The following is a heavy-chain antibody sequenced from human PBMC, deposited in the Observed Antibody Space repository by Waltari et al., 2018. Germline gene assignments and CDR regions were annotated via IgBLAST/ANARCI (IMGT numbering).Heavy chain of an antibody. CDR3: ARGQYTYYDFWSGYSS. J-gene: IGHJ4*02. D-gene: IGHD3-3*01. V-gene: IGHV4-61*02. Sequence: QVQLQESGPGLVKPSQTLSLTCTVSGGSISSGSYSWSCNRQPAGKGLEWIGRIYTSGSTNYNPSLKSRVTISVDTSKNQFSLKLSSVTAADTAVYYCARGQYTYYDFWSGYSSWGQGTLVTVSS. CDR1: GGSISSGSYS. CDR2: IYTSGST.